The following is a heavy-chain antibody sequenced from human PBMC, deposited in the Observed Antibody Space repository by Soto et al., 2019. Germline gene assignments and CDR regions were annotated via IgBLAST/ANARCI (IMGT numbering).Heavy chain of an antibody. Sequence: ASVKVSCKVSGYTLTELSMHWVRQAPGKGLEWMGGFDPEDGETIYAQKFQGRVTMTEDTSTDTAYMELSSLRSEDTAVYYCATPRGYYDILTGSQMFFDYWGQGTLVTVSS. CDR2: FDPEDGET. D-gene: IGHD3-9*01. V-gene: IGHV1-24*01. CDR1: GYTLTELS. J-gene: IGHJ4*02. CDR3: ATPRGYYDILTGSQMFFDY.